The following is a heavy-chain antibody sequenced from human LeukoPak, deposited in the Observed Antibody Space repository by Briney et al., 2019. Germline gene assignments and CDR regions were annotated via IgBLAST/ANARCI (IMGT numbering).Heavy chain of an antibody. CDR1: GVTLSNYA. V-gene: IGHV3-23*01. CDR3: AKDRTVGASYWYFDL. CDR2: ISSGGSGGNT. D-gene: IGHD1-26*01. J-gene: IGHJ2*01. Sequence: GGSLRLSCVASGVTLSNYAMSWARQAPGKGLEWVSGISSGGSGGNTYYADSVKGRFTISRDSSRNTLFLHMNTLRAEDTAIYYCAKDRTVGASYWYFDLWGRGTLVTVSS.